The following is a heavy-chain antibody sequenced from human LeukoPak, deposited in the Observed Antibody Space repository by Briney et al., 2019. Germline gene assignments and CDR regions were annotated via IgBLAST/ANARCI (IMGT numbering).Heavy chain of an antibody. Sequence: SGGSLRLSCAAAGFTFSSYGMHWVRQAPGKGLEWVAFIRYDGSNKYYADSVKGRFTISRDNSKNTLYLQMNSLRAEDTAVYYCAKDQEWELYAFDIWGQGTMLTVSS. CDR1: GFTFSSYG. CDR2: IRYDGSNK. V-gene: IGHV3-30*02. CDR3: AKDQEWELYAFDI. D-gene: IGHD1-26*01. J-gene: IGHJ3*02.